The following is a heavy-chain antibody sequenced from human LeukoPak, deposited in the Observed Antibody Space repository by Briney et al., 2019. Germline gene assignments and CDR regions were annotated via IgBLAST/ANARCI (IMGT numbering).Heavy chain of an antibody. D-gene: IGHD3-22*01. CDR2: IYTSGST. Sequence: SETLSLACTVSGGSINSFYWSWIRQPAGKGLEWIGRIYTSGSTNYNPSLKSRVTISVDTSKNQFSLKLSSVTAADTAVYYCARVPLDSSGYVPPDYWGQGTLVTVSS. CDR3: ARVPLDSSGYVPPDY. V-gene: IGHV4-4*07. J-gene: IGHJ4*02. CDR1: GGSINSFY.